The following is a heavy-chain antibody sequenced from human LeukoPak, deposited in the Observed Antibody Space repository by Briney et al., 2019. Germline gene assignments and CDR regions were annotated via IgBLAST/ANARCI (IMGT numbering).Heavy chain of an antibody. V-gene: IGHV3-20*04. CDR2: INWNGGRT. J-gene: IGHJ4*02. CDR3: ARNFGGGDSSGPYY. Sequence: RTGGSLRLSCAASGFTFNDYGMSWVRQAPGKGLEWVSGINWNGGRTGYADSMKGRFIISRDNAKNSLYLQVNSPRAEDTALYYCARNFGGGDSSGPYYWGQGTLVTVSS. CDR1: GFTFNDYG. D-gene: IGHD3-22*01.